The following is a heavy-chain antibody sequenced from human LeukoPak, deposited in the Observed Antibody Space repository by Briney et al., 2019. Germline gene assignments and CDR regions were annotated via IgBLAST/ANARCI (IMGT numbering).Heavy chain of an antibody. CDR3: ARGYCSSTACPPCDY. J-gene: IGHJ4*02. V-gene: IGHV3-30*04. CDR2: ISYEGSNK. Sequence: GGSLRLSCAASGFTFSTYTIHWVRQAPGKGLEWVAVISYEGSNKYYADSVKGRFTLSRDNSKDTLYLQMDSLRAEDTAVYSCARGYCSSTACPPCDYWGQGTLVTVSS. CDR1: GFTFSTYT. D-gene: IGHD2-2*01.